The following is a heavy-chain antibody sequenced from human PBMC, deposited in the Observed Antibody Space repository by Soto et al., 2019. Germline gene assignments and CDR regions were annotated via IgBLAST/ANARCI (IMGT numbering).Heavy chain of an antibody. D-gene: IGHD6-19*01. CDR3: ARHGGAAVAGNDY. CDR2: IYPGDSAT. J-gene: IGHJ4*02. CDR1: GYRFTRLW. Sequence: GEALKGCWKGSGYRFTRLWIGWVRQMPGNGLEWMGIIYPGDSATRYSPSFQGQVTISADKSISTAYLQWSSLKASDTAMYYCARHGGAAVAGNDYWGQGNLVTVSS. V-gene: IGHV5-51*01.